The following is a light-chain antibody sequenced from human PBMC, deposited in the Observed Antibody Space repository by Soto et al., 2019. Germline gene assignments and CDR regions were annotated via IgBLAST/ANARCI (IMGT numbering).Light chain of an antibody. CDR3: QQSHSTPLT. J-gene: IGKJ4*01. V-gene: IGKV1-17*01. CDR2: AAS. CDR1: QDIISN. Sequence: DIQMTQSPSSLSASVGDRVTITCRASQDIISNLGWFQQKPGKAPKRLIYAASSLQSGVPSRFSGSGSGTEFTLTISSLQPEDFATYYCQQSHSTPLTFGGGTKLEI.